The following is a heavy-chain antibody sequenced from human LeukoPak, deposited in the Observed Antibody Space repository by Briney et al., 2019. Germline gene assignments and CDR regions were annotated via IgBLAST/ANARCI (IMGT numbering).Heavy chain of an antibody. CDR3: ARDPSPTVVVPAAIDWFDP. J-gene: IGHJ5*02. CDR2: INPNSGGT. V-gene: IGHV1-2*02. Sequence: ASVKVSCKASGYTFTGYYMHWVRQAPGQGLEWMGWINPNSGGTNYAQKFQGRVTMTRDTSISTAYMELSRLRSDDTAVYYCARDPSPTVVVPAAIDWFDPWGQGTLVTVSS. CDR1: GYTFTGYY. D-gene: IGHD2-2*02.